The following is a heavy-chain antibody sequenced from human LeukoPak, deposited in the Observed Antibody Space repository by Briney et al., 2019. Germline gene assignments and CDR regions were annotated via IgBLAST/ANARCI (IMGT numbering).Heavy chain of an antibody. D-gene: IGHD2-15*01. CDR3: AKGRPGYCSGGSCYGYVDY. V-gene: IGHV3-30*18. Sequence: GRSLRLSCAASGFTFSSYGMHWVRQAPGKGLEWVAVISYDGSNKYYADSVKGRFTISRDNSKNTLYLQMNSLRAEDTAVYYCAKGRPGYCSGGSCYGYVDYWGQGTLVTVSS. CDR2: ISYDGSNK. J-gene: IGHJ4*02. CDR1: GFTFSSYG.